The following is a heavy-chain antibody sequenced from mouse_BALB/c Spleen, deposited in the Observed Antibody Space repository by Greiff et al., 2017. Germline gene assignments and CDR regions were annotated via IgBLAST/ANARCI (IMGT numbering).Heavy chain of an antibody. CDR1: GFTFSSFG. J-gene: IGHJ2*01. D-gene: IGHD1-1*01. V-gene: IGHV5-17*02. CDR3: ARSDYGRIDY. CDR2: ISSGSSTI. Sequence: EVQRVESGGGLVQPGGSRKLSCAASGFTFSSFGMHWVRQAPEKGLEWVAYISSGSSTIYYADTVKGRFTISRDNPKNTLFLQMTSLRSEDTAMYYCARSDYGRIDYWGQGTTLTVSS.